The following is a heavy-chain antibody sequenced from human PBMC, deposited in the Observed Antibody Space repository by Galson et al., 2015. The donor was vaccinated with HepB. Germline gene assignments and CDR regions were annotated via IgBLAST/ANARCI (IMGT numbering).Heavy chain of an antibody. Sequence: PALVKPTQTLTLTCTFSGFSLSTSQTRVSWIRQPPGKALEWLARIDWDDGKFYSTSLKTRLTISKDTSKNQVVLTMTNMDPVDTGTHYCARTTVHCGSTSCWGYYFDYWGQGTLVTVSS. CDR3: ARTTVHCGSTSCWGYYFDY. CDR2: IDWDDGK. V-gene: IGHV2-70*04. CDR1: GFSLSTSQTR. J-gene: IGHJ4*02. D-gene: IGHD2-2*01.